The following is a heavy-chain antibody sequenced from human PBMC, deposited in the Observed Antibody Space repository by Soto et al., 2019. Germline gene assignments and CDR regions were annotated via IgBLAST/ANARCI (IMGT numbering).Heavy chain of an antibody. CDR2: IKQDGSEK. V-gene: IGHV3-7*01. Sequence: EVQLVESGGGLVQPGGSLRLSCAATGFIFSSYWMSWVRQAPGKGLEWVANIKQDGSEKYYVDSAKGRFTISRDNAKNSLHLQMNSMRAEDTAVYYCARGFNSALDIWCQGKMVTVSS. J-gene: IGHJ3*02. CDR1: GFIFSSYW. CDR3: ARGFNSALDI.